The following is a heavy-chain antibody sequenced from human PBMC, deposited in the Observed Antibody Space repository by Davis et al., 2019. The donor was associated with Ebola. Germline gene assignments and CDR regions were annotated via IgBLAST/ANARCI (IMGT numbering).Heavy chain of an antibody. V-gene: IGHV3-15*01. J-gene: IGHJ5*02. CDR1: GFTFSNAW. CDR3: TQVGYSLPNNWFDP. CDR2: IKSKTDGGTT. D-gene: IGHD5-18*01. Sequence: GESLKISCAASGFTFSNAWMSWVRQAPGKGLEWVGRIKSKTDGGTTDYAAPVKGRFTISRDDSKNTLYLQMNSLKTKDTAMYYCTQVGYSLPNNWFDPWGQGTLVTVSS.